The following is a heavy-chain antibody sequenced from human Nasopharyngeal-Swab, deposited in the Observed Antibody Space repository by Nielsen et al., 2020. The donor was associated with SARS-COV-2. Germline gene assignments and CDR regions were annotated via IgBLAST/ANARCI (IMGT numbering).Heavy chain of an antibody. CDR3: ARLKSSSWYWSY. CDR2: IKQDGSEK. CDR1: GFTFSSYW. V-gene: IGHV3-7*01. Sequence: GESLQISWAASGFTFSSYWMSWVRQAPGKGLEWVANIKQDGSEKYYVDSVKGRFSISRDNAKNSLYLQMNSLRAEDTAVYYCARLKSSSWYWSYWGQGTLVTVSS. D-gene: IGHD6-13*01. J-gene: IGHJ4*02.